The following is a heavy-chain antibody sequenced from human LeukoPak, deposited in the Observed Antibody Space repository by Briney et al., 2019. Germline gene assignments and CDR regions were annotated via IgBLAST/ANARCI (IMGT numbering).Heavy chain of an antibody. V-gene: IGHV4-59*12. D-gene: IGHD3-22*01. CDR3: ARADTYYYDVAAFDI. CDR1: GGSISSYY. J-gene: IGHJ3*02. Sequence: SETLSLTCTVSGGSISSYYWSWIRQPPGKGLEWIGYIYYSGSTNYNPSLKSRVTISVDTSKNQFSLKLSSVTAADTAVYYCARADTYYYDVAAFDIWGQGTMVTVSS. CDR2: IYYSGST.